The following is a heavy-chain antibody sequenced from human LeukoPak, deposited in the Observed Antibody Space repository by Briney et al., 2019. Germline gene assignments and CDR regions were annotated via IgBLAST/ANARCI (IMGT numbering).Heavy chain of an antibody. CDR1: GGSISRNF. J-gene: IGHJ6*03. D-gene: IGHD3-10*01. V-gene: IGHV4-59*01. CDR3: ARVYDSGSQAYFYYMDV. Sequence: SETLSLTCSVSGGSISRNFWSWIRQPPGKGLEWIGHIDDSGSANYNPSLKSRVTMSVDTSKNQFSLKVSSVTAADTAVYYCARVYDSGSQAYFYYMDVWGKGTTVTISS. CDR2: IDDSGSA.